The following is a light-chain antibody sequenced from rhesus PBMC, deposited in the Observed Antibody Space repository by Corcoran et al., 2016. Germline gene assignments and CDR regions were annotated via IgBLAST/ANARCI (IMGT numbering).Light chain of an antibody. V-gene: IGKV1-22*01. CDR1: QSISSW. CDR3: LQYSSGPFT. Sequence: DIQMTQSPSSLSASVGDTVTITCRASQSISSWLDWYQQKPGKAPKILIYKASSLQSGVPSRFSGSGSGTDFTHTISSLQPEDFASYYCLQYSSGPFTFGPGTKLDIK. CDR2: KAS. J-gene: IGKJ3*01.